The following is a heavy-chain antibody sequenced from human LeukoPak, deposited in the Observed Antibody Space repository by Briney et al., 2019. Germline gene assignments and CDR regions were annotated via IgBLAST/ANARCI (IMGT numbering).Heavy chain of an antibody. CDR1: GGSISSYY. V-gene: IGHV4-59*12. CDR3: ATGPSQLLDDRSYYFDY. CDR2: IYYSGST. J-gene: IGHJ4*02. Sequence: SETLSLTCTVSGGSISSYYWSWIRQPPGKGLEWIGYIYYSGSTNYNPSLKSRVTISVDTSKNQFSLKLSSVTAADTAVYYCATGPSQLLDDRSYYFDYWGQGTLVTVSS. D-gene: IGHD2-2*01.